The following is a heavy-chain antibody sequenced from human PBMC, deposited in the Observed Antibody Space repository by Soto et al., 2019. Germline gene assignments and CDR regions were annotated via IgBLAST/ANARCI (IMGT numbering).Heavy chain of an antibody. V-gene: IGHV4-30-4*01. CDR3: ARGVTVFGLVSRFWFDP. CDR2: IYNSGIT. Sequence: ASETLSLTCTVSGGSISSGDYSWSWVRQSPGKGLEWIGHIYNSGITYYNPSLKSRVVISIDTSRNQFSLRLNSLTAADRAVYFCARGVTVFGLVSRFWFDPWGQGTVVTVSS. J-gene: IGHJ5*02. D-gene: IGHD3-3*01. CDR1: GGSISSGDYS.